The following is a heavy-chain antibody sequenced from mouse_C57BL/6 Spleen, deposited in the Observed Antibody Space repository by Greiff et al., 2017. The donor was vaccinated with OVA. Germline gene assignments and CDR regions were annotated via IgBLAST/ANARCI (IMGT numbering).Heavy chain of an antibody. V-gene: IGHV2-9-1*01. CDR3: ARYDGYYEGYFDY. CDR1: GFSLTSYA. D-gene: IGHD2-3*01. Sequence: QVQLQQSGPGLVAPSQSLSITCTVSGFSLTSYAISWVRQPPGKGLEWLGVIWTGGGTNYNSALKSRLSISKDNSKSQVFLKMNSLQTDDTARYYCARYDGYYEGYFDYWGQGTTLTVSS. J-gene: IGHJ2*01. CDR2: IWTGGGT.